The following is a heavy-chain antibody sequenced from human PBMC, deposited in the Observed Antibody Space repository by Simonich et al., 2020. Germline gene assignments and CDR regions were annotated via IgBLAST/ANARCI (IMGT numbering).Heavy chain of an antibody. V-gene: IGHV3-21*01. CDR3: ARDSSEAYSSSFDY. D-gene: IGHD6-6*01. CDR2: ISRSSSYR. J-gene: IGHJ4*02. Sequence: EVQLVESGGGLVKSGGSLRLSCAASGFTFSSYSMNWVRQAQGKGLELVSAISRSSSYRYYADSVKGRFTISRDNAKNSLYLQMNSLRAEDTAVYYCARDSSEAYSSSFDYWGQGTLVTVSS. CDR1: GFTFSSYS.